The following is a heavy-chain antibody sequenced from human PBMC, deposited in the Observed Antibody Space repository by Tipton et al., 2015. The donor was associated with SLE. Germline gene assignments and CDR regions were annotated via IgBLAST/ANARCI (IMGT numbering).Heavy chain of an antibody. Sequence: SLRLSCAASGFTLDDFAMYWGRQAPGMGLGWVSLISWDGGSTYYVDPVKGRFTISRDNSKNSLYLHMNSLRAEDTALYYCAKGPEMATIGEIGYWGQGTLVTVSS. V-gene: IGHV3-43D*04. CDR1: GFTLDDFA. CDR3: AKGPEMATIGEIGY. CDR2: ISWDGGST. J-gene: IGHJ4*02. D-gene: IGHD5-24*01.